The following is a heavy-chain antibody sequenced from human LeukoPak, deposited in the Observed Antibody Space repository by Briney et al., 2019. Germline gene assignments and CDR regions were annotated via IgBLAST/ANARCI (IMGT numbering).Heavy chain of an antibody. Sequence: ASVNVSCKASGYTFTSYYMHWVRQAPGQGLEWMGIINPSGGSTSYAQKFQGRVTITRDTSASTAYMELSSLRSEDTAVYYCASGSRWDFWGQGTLVTVSS. J-gene: IGHJ4*02. D-gene: IGHD3-10*01. V-gene: IGHV1-46*01. CDR1: GYTFTSYY. CDR2: INPSGGST. CDR3: ASGSRWDF.